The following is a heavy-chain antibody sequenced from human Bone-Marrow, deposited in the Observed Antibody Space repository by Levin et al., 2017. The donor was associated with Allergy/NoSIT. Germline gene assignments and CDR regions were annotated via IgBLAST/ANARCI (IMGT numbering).Heavy chain of an antibody. J-gene: IGHJ6*02. CDR3: ARVNVYRPYFYYGLDV. Sequence: SETLSLTCTVSGVSISSGGYYWSWIRQHPGKGLEWIGYIYHSGSSDYSPSLKSRLTIAIDTSKNQFSLQLTSVTAADTGVYYYARVNVYRPYFYYGLDVWGRGTTVTVSS. CDR2: IYHSGSS. D-gene: IGHD5/OR15-5a*01. V-gene: IGHV4-31*03. CDR1: GVSISSGGYY.